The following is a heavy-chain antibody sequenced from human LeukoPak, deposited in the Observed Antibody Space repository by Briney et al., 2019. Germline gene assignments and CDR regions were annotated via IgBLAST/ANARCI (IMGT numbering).Heavy chain of an antibody. CDR2: ISGSGGNT. V-gene: IGHV3-23*01. Sequence: GGSLRLSCAASGFTFSSYAMSWVRQAPGKGLEWVSLISGSGGNTYYADSVKGRFTISRDNSKNTLYLQMNSLRVEDTAVYYCAKGTSGSSWYGYFQYWGQGTLVTVSS. J-gene: IGHJ1*01. CDR3: AKGTSGSSWYGYFQY. CDR1: GFTFSSYA. D-gene: IGHD6-13*01.